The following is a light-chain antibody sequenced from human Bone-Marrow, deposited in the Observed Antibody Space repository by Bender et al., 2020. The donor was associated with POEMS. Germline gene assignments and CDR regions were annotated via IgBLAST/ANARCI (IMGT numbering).Light chain of an antibody. CDR3: QSYDSRLSSPL. J-gene: IGLJ2*01. V-gene: IGLV1-44*01. CDR2: SHN. Sequence: QSVLTQPPSASGTPGQRVTISCSGSSSNIGSNYVNWYQQLPGTAPKLLIYSHNERPSGVPDRFSASKSGTSASLAITGLQAEDEADYYCQSYDSRLSSPLFGGGTKLTVL. CDR1: SSNIGSNY.